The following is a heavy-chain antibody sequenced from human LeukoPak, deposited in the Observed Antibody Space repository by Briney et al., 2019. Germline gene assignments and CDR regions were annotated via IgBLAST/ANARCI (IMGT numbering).Heavy chain of an antibody. J-gene: IGHJ4*02. CDR1: GYTFTSYD. D-gene: IGHD6-13*01. Sequence: ASVKVSCKASGYTFTSYDINWVRQATGQGLEWMGWMNPNSGNTGYAQKFQGRVTTTRNTSISTAYMDLGSLRSEDTAVYYCARGLGIAAAGTVRLDYWGQGNLVTVSS. CDR2: MNPNSGNT. V-gene: IGHV1-8*01. CDR3: ARGLGIAAAGTVRLDY.